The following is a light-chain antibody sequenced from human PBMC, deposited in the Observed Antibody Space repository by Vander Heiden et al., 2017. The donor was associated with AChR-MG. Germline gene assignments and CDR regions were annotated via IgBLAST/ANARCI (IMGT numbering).Light chain of an antibody. Sequence: DIQMTQSPSTLSASVGDRVTITCRASQSISSWLAWYQQKPGKAPKLLIYKASSLESGVPSRFSGSGSGTEFTLTINSLQPDDFATYYCQQDNNYYTFGQGTKLEIK. CDR2: KAS. J-gene: IGKJ2*01. CDR1: QSISSW. CDR3: QQDNNYYT. V-gene: IGKV1-5*03.